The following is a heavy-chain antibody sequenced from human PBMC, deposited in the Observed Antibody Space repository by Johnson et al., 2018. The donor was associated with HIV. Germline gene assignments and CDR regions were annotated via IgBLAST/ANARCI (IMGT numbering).Heavy chain of an antibody. CDR2: IKEDGTEK. D-gene: IGHD5-18*01. J-gene: IGHJ3*01. V-gene: IGHV3-7*05. CDR3: VRQYELYGYAFDL. Sequence: VQLVESGGGLVEPGGSLRLSCIASGFIFGSCWMTWVRQAPGERLEWVANIKEDGTEKYYVDSVKGRFTVSRDNAKNSLYLQMNDLRAEDTAVYYCVRQYELYGYAFDLWGQGTVVNVSS. CDR1: GFIFGSCW.